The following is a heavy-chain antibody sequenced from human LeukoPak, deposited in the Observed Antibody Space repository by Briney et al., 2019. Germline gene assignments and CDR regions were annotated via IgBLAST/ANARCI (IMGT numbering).Heavy chain of an antibody. CDR1: GGSISRYY. CDR2: IYTSGST. V-gene: IGHV4-4*09. Sequence: SETLSLTCTVSGGSISRYYWSWIRQPPGKGLEWIGYIYTSGSTNYNPSLKSRDTISVDTSKNQFSLKLSSVTAADTAVYYCARHSSSAEGYYFDYWGQGTLVTVSS. J-gene: IGHJ4*02. CDR3: ARHSSSAEGYYFDY. D-gene: IGHD1-14*01.